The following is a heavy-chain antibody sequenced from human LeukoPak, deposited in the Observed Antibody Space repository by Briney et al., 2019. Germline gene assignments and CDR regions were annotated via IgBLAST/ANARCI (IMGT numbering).Heavy chain of an antibody. Sequence: GESLRLSCAASGFTFSSYAMNWVRQAPGKGLEWGSAISGSGDSTYYADSVKGRFTISRDNSKNTLYLQMNSLGADDTAVYYCVKDEGGVQLAYWGQGTLVTVSS. V-gene: IGHV3-23*01. CDR2: ISGSGDST. CDR1: GFTFSSYA. D-gene: IGHD1-1*01. J-gene: IGHJ4*02. CDR3: VKDEGGVQLAY.